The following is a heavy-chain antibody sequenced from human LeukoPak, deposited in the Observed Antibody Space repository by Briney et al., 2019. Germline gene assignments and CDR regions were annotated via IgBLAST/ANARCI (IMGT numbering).Heavy chain of an antibody. V-gene: IGHV4-59*08. CDR2: IYYSGST. Sequence: PSETLSLTCTVSGGSISSYYWSWIRQPPGKGLEWIGYIYYSGSTNYNPSLKSRVTISVDTSKNQFSLKLSSVTAADTAVYYCARSLAGAFRNWGQGTLVTVSS. CDR1: GGSISSYY. D-gene: IGHD1-26*01. J-gene: IGHJ4*02. CDR3: ARSLAGAFRN.